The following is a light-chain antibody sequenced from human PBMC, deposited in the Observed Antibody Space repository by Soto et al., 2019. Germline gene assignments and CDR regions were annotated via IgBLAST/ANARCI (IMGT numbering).Light chain of an antibody. CDR1: QSVSSY. V-gene: IGKV3-11*01. CDR3: QQRSKWPRT. J-gene: IGKJ1*01. CDR2: DAS. Sequence: EIVLTQSPATLSLSPVERATLSCRASQSVSSYLAWYQQKPGQAPRLLIYDASNRATGVPARFSGSGSGTDFTLTISSLEPEDFAVYYCQQRSKWPRTFGQGTKVDIK.